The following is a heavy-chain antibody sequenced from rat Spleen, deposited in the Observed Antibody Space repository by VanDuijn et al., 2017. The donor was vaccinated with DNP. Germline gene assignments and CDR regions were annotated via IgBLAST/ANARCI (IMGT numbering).Heavy chain of an antibody. D-gene: IGHD1-4*01. V-gene: IGHV3-1*01. CDR3: ARWTRYFDA. Sequence: EVQLQESGPGLVKPSQSLSPTFFVTGYSITSINWGGIRQFPGNKVEYIGHKTNSGNTNYNPAIVSRISITRDTSKNQFFLQLNSVTTEDTATYYCARWTRYFDAWGQGVMVTVSS. J-gene: IGHJ2*01. CDR2: KTNSGNT. CDR1: GYSITSIN.